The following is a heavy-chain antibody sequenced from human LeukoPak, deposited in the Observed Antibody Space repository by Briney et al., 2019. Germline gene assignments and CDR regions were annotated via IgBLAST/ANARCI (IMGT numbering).Heavy chain of an antibody. Sequence: GGSLRLSCAASGFTFSSYAMSWVRQAPGKGLEWVSTISGNGDRTYHADSVKGRFTISRDNTKNSLYLQMNSLRAEDTAVYYCARVQGRYSYDYWGQGTLVTVSS. CDR1: GFTFSSYA. J-gene: IGHJ4*02. D-gene: IGHD2-15*01. CDR3: ARVQGRYSYDY. CDR2: ISGNGDRT. V-gene: IGHV3-23*01.